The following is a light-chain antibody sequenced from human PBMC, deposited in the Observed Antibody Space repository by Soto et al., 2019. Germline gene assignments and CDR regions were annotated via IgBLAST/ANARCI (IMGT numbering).Light chain of an antibody. CDR2: WAS. Sequence: DIVMTQSPDSLAVSLGERATINCKSSPRVLYSSNNKNYLAWYQQTPGQPPKLLIYWASTRESGVPDRFSGSGSGTDFTLTITSLQAEDVAVYYCQQYYRPWTFGQGTKVLI. J-gene: IGKJ1*01. V-gene: IGKV4-1*01. CDR1: PRVLYSSNNKNY. CDR3: QQYYRPWT.